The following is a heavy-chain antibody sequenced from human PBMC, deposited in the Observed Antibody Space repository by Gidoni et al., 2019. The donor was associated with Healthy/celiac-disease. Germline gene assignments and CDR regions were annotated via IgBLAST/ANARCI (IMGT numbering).Heavy chain of an antibody. CDR2: INSDGSST. V-gene: IGHV3-74*01. Sequence: EVQLVESGGGLVQPGGSLRLSCAASGFPFSSSWMHWVRQAPGKGLVWVSRINSDGSSTSYADSVKGRFTISRDNAKNTLYLQMNSLRAEDTAVYYCARAQPGDCGGDCYVDYWGQGTLVTVSS. CDR1: GFPFSSSW. D-gene: IGHD2-21*02. CDR3: ARAQPGDCGGDCYVDY. J-gene: IGHJ4*02.